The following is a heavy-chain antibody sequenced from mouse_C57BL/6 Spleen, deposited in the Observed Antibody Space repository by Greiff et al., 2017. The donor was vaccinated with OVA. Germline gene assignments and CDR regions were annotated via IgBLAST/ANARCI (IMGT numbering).Heavy chain of an antibody. J-gene: IGHJ2*01. D-gene: IGHD1-1*01. CDR2: ISNGGGST. V-gene: IGHV5-12*01. Sequence: EVKVIESGGGLVQPGESLKLSCAASGFTFSDCYMYWVRQTPEKRLEWVAYISNGGGSTYYPDTVKGRFTISRDNAKNTLYLQMSRLKSEDTAMYYCARQSGSGAFDYWGQGTTLTVSS. CDR1: GFTFSDCY. CDR3: ARQSGSGAFDY.